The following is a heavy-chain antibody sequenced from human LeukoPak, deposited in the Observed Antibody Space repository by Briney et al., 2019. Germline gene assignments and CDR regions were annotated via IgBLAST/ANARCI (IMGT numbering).Heavy chain of an antibody. CDR1: GFTFSSYW. CDR2: INSDGSST. V-gene: IGHV3-74*03. D-gene: IGHD3-22*01. J-gene: IGHJ4*02. Sequence: GGSLRLSCAASGFTFSSYWMHWVRQAPGKGLVWVSRINSDGSSTKYADSVKGRFTISRDNAKNTLYLQMNSLRAEDTAMYYCARQYSYDSSGYYPWDYWGQGTLVTVSS. CDR3: ARQYSYDSSGYYPWDY.